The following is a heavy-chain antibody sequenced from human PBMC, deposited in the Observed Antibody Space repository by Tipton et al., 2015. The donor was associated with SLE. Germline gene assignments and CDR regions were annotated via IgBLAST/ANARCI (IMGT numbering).Heavy chain of an antibody. Sequence: TLSLTCTVSGGSISVSSYYWGWIRQPPGKGLEWIGSIYYSGSTYYNPSLKSRVTISVDTSKNQFSLKMTSVTAADTAVYYCAGLQQLVGFDPWGQGTLVTVSS. V-gene: IGHV4-39*07. CDR3: AGLQQLVGFDP. J-gene: IGHJ5*02. CDR2: IYYSGST. D-gene: IGHD6-13*01. CDR1: GGSISVSSYY.